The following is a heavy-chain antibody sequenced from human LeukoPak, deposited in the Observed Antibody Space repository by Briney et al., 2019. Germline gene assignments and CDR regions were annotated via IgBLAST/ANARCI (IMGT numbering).Heavy chain of an antibody. CDR1: GGSISSSSYY. J-gene: IGHJ5*02. Sequence: SETLSLTCTVSGGSISSSSYYWGWIRQPPGKGLEWIGSIYYSGSTYYNPSLKSRVTISVDPSKNQFSLKLSSVTAADTAVYYCATRIAVAGNWFDPWGQGTLVTVSS. CDR3: ATRIAVAGNWFDP. D-gene: IGHD6-19*01. CDR2: IYYSGST. V-gene: IGHV4-39*01.